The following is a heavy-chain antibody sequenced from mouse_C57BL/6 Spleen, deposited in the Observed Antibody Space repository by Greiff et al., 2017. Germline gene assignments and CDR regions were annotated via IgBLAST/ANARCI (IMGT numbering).Heavy chain of an antibody. CDR1: GYTFTSYW. J-gene: IGHJ1*03. CDR3: ARGSSGYWYFDV. Sequence: QVQLQQPGAELVMPGASVKLSCKASGYTFTSYWMHWVKQRPGQGLEWIGEIDPSDNYTNYNQKFKGKSTLTVDKSSSTAYMQLSSLTSEDSAVYYCARGSSGYWYFDVWGTGTTVTVSS. CDR2: IDPSDNYT. V-gene: IGHV1-69*01. D-gene: IGHD3-2*02.